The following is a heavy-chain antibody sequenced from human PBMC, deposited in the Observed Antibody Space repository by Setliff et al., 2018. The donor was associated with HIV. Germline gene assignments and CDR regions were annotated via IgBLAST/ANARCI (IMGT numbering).Heavy chain of an antibody. CDR2: ISASGNTI. CDR1: GFIFSTYR. Sequence: GGSLRLSCIASGFIFSTYRMTWVRQAPGKGLEWISYISASGNTIYYADSVKGRFTISRDNAKNSLYLQMNSLRAEDTAVYYCARLGYCTGGSCYYYYMDVWGKGTTVTVSS. D-gene: IGHD2-15*01. V-gene: IGHV3-48*01. CDR3: ARLGYCTGGSCYYYYMDV. J-gene: IGHJ6*03.